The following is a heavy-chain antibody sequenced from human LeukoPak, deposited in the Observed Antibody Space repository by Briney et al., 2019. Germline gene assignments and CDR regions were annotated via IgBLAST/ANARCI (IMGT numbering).Heavy chain of an antibody. CDR1: GYSISSGYY. CDR3: ARTIAAAASQYSQH. V-gene: IGHV4-38-2*02. CDR2: IYHSGST. Sequence: SETLSLTCTVSGYSISSGYYWGWIRQPPGKGLEWIGTIYHSGSTYYNPSLKSRVTISVDTSKNQFSLKLSSVTAADTAVYYCARTIAAAASQYSQHWGQGTLVTVSS. J-gene: IGHJ1*01. D-gene: IGHD6-13*01.